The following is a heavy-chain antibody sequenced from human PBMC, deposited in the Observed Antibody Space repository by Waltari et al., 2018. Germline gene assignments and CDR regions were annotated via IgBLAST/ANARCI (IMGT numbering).Heavy chain of an antibody. J-gene: IGHJ6*03. V-gene: IGHV1-69*04. CDR1: GGTFRSYA. D-gene: IGHD4-17*01. CDR2: IIPMLGIT. CDR3: ARTVTPGDYYYYYMDV. Sequence: QVQLVQSGAEVKKPGSSVKVSCKASGGTFRSYAISWVRQAPGQGLEWMGGIIPMLGITNYAHKFQGKVTITADESTSTAYMVLRSLRSEDTAVYYCARTVTPGDYYYYYMDVWGKGTTVTVSS.